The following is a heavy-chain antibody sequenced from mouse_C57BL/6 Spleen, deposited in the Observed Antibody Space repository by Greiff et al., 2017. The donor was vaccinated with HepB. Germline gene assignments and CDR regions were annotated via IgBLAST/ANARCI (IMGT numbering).Heavy chain of an antibody. CDR1: GYTFTDYY. V-gene: IGHV1-75*01. D-gene: IGHD1-1*01. CDR3: ARDPNYGSSHPYWYFDV. CDR2: IFPGSGST. J-gene: IGHJ1*03. Sequence: QVQLQQSGPELVKPGASVKISCKASGYTFTDYYINWVKQRPGQGLEWIGWIFPGSGSTYYNEKFKGKATLTVDKSSSTAYMLLSSLTSEDSAVYFCARDPNYGSSHPYWYFDVWGTGTTVTVSS.